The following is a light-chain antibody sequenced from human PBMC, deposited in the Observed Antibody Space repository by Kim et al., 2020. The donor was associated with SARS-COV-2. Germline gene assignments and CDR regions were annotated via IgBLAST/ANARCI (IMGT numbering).Light chain of an antibody. J-gene: IGLJ3*02. V-gene: IGLV6-57*01. Sequence: GKTVTISCTRSSRSIASNYVQWYQQRPGSSPTTVIYEDNQRPSGVPDRFSGSIDSSSNSASLTISGLKTEDESDYYCQSYDSSNQVFGGGTQLTVL. CDR1: SRSIASNY. CDR3: QSYDSSNQV. CDR2: EDN.